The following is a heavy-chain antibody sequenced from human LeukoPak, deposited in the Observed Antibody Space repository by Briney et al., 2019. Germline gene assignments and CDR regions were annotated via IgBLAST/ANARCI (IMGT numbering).Heavy chain of an antibody. CDR2: IIPIFCTA. V-gene: IGHV1-69*13. CDR3: ARGLHYYDSSGYQGY. D-gene: IGHD3-22*01. Sequence: SVKVSCKASGGTFSSYAISWVRQAPGQGLEWMGGIIPIFCTANYAQKFQGRVTITADESTSTAYMELSSLRSEDTAVYYCARGLHYYDSSGYQGYWGQGTLVTVSS. CDR1: GGTFSSYA. J-gene: IGHJ4*02.